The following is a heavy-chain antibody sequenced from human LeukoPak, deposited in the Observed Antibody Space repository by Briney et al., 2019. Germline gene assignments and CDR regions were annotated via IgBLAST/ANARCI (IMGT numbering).Heavy chain of an antibody. D-gene: IGHD3-22*01. CDR3: ARAASYYDSSGMDY. CDR2: IYYSGST. CDR1: GGSISSGDYY. Sequence: PSETLSLTCTVSGGSISSGDYYWSWIRQPPGKGLEWIGYIYYSGSTYYNPSLKSRVTISVDTSKNQFSLKLGSVTAADTAVYYCARAASYYDSSGMDYWGQGTLVTVSS. J-gene: IGHJ4*02. V-gene: IGHV4-30-4*01.